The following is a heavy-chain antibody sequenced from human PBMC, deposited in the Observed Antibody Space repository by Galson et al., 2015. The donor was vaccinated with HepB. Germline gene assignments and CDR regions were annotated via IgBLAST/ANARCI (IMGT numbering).Heavy chain of an antibody. Sequence: SLRLSCAVSGFTFSSYRMSWVRQAPGKGLEWVANLKQDGSEKYYVESAKGRFTISRDNAKSVLYLQMDSLRDEDTAVYFCARDPEGVSHYYYYMDVWGTGTTVTVSS. CDR2: LKQDGSEK. J-gene: IGHJ6*03. V-gene: IGHV3-7*01. D-gene: IGHD3-3*01. CDR3: ARDPEGVSHYYYYMDV. CDR1: GFTFSSYR.